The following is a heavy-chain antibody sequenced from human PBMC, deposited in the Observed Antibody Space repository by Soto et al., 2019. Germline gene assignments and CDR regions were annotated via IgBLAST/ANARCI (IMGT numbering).Heavy chain of an antibody. D-gene: IGHD5-18*01. Sequence: SETLSLTCTVSGGSISSSIYYWGWIRHPPGKGLEWIGSIYYSGSTYYNPSLKSRVTISVDTSKNQFSLKLSSVTAADTAVYYCARRGRPGYSYGFNWFDPWGQGTLVTVSS. CDR3: ARRGRPGYSYGFNWFDP. CDR2: IYYSGST. J-gene: IGHJ5*02. V-gene: IGHV4-39*01. CDR1: GGSISSSIYY.